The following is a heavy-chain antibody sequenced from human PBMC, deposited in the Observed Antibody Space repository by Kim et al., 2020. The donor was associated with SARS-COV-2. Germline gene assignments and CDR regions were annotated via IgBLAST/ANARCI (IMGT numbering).Heavy chain of an antibody. V-gene: IGHV3-23*01. CDR2: ISGNGGTT. CDR3: AKLKTTSCYSAMDV. Sequence: GGSLRLSCAASGFSFSTYAMSWVRQAPGKGLEWVSGISGNGGTTYYADSVKGPFSISGDNSKNTLYLQMNSLRAEDTAVYYCAKLKTTSCYSAMDVWGQG. J-gene: IGHJ6*02. CDR1: GFSFSTYA. D-gene: IGHD2-2*02.